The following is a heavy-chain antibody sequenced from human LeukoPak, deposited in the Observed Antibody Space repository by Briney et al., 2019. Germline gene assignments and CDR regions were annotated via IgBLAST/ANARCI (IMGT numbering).Heavy chain of an antibody. J-gene: IGHJ6*04. CDR3: ALGTGGWPRDGMDG. D-gene: IGHD6-19*01. V-gene: IGHV3-30*03. Sequence: GGSLRLSCAASGFTFSSYGMHWVRQAPGKGLEWVAVISYDGGNKYYADSVKGRFTISRDNSKNTLYLQMNSLRAEDTAVYYCALGTGGWPRDGMDGGGKGTTVTVS. CDR1: GFTFSSYG. CDR2: ISYDGGNK.